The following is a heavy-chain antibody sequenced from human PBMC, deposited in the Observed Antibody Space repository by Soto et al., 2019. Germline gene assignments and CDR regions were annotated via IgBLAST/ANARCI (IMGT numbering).Heavy chain of an antibody. CDR3: ARGYGRRGVTTSSSSWFDP. D-gene: IGHD4-4*01. CDR1: GYTFTSYG. V-gene: IGHV1-18*01. Sequence: ASVKVSCKASGYTFTSYGISWVRQAPGQGLEWMGWISAYNGNTNYAQKIQGRVTMTTDTSTSTAYMELRGLRSDDTAVYYCARGYGRRGVTTSSSSWFDPWGQGTLVTVSS. J-gene: IGHJ5*02. CDR2: ISAYNGNT.